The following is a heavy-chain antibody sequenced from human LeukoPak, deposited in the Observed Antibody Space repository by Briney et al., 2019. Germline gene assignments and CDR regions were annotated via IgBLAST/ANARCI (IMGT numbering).Heavy chain of an antibody. CDR3: VVDTTLAFYFDY. Sequence: GGSLRLSCAASGFTFSSYAMGWVRQAPGKGLEWVSTVSGSGGSTYYADSVKGRFTISRNNSKNTVYLQMNSPRAEDTAVYYCVVDTTLAFYFDYWGQGTLVTVSS. D-gene: IGHD5-18*01. CDR2: VSGSGGST. V-gene: IGHV3-23*01. J-gene: IGHJ4*02. CDR1: GFTFSSYA.